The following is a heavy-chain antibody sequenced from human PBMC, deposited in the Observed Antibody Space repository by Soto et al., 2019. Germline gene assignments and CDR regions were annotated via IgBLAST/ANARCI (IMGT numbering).Heavy chain of an antibody. CDR3: ARDRASFYYYGLDV. CDR2: TYYRSKWYY. J-gene: IGHJ6*02. Sequence: PXQTLSLTSSISGDSVSGYSAACNLIRHSPSRGLEWLGRTYYRSKWYYEYAVSVKSRITIHPDTSKNQFSLQLNSVSPDDTAVYYCARDRASFYYYGLDVWGQGTTVTVSS. CDR1: GDSVSGYSAA. V-gene: IGHV6-1*01.